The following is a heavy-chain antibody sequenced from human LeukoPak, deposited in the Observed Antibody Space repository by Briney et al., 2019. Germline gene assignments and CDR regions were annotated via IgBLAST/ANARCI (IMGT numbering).Heavy chain of an antibody. Sequence: GGSLRLSCEASGFTFTTYSMTWVRQAPGKGLEWVSIISSGSSAIFSADALKGRFTISRDDAKNLLYLDMNSRRAEDTAVYYCARVRTAVARHFDSWGQRALGTVSS. CDR3: ARVRTAVARHFDS. J-gene: IGHJ4*02. CDR2: ISSGSSAI. V-gene: IGHV3-21*01. CDR1: GFTFTTYS. D-gene: IGHD4-23*01.